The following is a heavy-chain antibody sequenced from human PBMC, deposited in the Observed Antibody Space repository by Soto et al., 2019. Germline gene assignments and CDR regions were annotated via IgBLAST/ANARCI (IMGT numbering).Heavy chain of an antibody. V-gene: IGHV3-74*01. Sequence: EVQLVESGGGLVQPGGSLRLSCAASGFTFSNYWMHWVRQAAGKGLVWVSRITSSGSSTTYADAVKGRFTISRDNAKNTLYLQMNGLSADDTAVYYCARGMSSGWPHHTFDIWGQGTMVTVSS. D-gene: IGHD6-19*01. CDR1: GFTFSNYW. CDR2: ITSSGSST. J-gene: IGHJ3*02. CDR3: ARGMSSGWPHHTFDI.